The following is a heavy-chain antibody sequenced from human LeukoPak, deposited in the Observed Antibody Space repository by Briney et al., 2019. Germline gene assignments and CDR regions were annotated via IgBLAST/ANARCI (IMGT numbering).Heavy chain of an antibody. CDR3: AYSYDTDAFDI. J-gene: IGHJ3*02. V-gene: IGHV1-18*04. Sequence: ASVKVSCKASGYTFTGYYLHWVRQAPGQGLEWMGWISAYNGNTNYAQKLQGRVTMTTDTSTSTAYMELRSLRSDDTAVYYCAYSYDTDAFDIWGQGTMVTVSS. CDR1: GYTFTGYY. D-gene: IGHD3-22*01. CDR2: ISAYNGNT.